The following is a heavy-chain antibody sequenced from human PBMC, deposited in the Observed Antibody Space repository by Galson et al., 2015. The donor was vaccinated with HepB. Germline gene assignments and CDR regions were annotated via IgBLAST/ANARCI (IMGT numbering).Heavy chain of an antibody. CDR2: ISAYNGNT. J-gene: IGHJ3*02. V-gene: IGHV1-18*01. Sequence: SVKVSCKASGYTFTSYGISWVRQAPGQGLEWMGWISAYNGNTNYAQKLQGRVTMTTDTSTSTAYMELRSLRSDDTAVYYCARDRAHFDWLLFDAFDIWGQGTMVTVSS. CDR3: ARDRAHFDWLLFDAFDI. D-gene: IGHD3-9*01. CDR1: GYTFTSYG.